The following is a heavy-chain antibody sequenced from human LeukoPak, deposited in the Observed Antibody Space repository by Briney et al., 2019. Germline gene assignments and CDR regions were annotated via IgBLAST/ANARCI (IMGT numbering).Heavy chain of an antibody. V-gene: IGHV1-18*01. CDR2: ISAYNGNT. D-gene: IGHD3-9*01. J-gene: IGHJ6*03. Sequence: GASVKVSCKDSGYTFTSYGISWVRQAPGQGLEWMGWISAYNGNTNYAQKLQGRVTMTTDTSTSTAYMELRSLRSDDTAVYYCARSADILTGYFYYYYYMDVWGKGTTVTISS. CDR3: ARSADILTGYFYYYYYMDV. CDR1: GYTFTSYG.